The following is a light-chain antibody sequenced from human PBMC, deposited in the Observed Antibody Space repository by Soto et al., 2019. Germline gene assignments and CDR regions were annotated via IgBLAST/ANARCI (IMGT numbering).Light chain of an antibody. CDR1: SSDIGGYDY. V-gene: IGLV2-14*01. CDR3: CSYTRTSNHYF. J-gene: IGLJ1*01. Sequence: QSALTQPASVSGSPGQSITFSCTGTSSDIGGYDYVSWYQQRPGKAPKLMIYEVRYRPSGVSNRFSGSKSGNTASLTISGLQAEDEAVYYCCSYTRTSNHYFFGSGTKVTVL. CDR2: EVR.